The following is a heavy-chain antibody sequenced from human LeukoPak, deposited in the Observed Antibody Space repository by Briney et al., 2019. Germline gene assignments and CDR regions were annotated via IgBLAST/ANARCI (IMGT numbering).Heavy chain of an antibody. D-gene: IGHD3-22*01. Sequence: SVKVSCKASGGTFSSYAISWVRQAPGQGLEWMGGIIPIFGTANYAQKFQGRVTITADESTSTAYMELSSLRSEDTAVYYCATLLGSGYDSFDYWGQGTLVTVSS. J-gene: IGHJ4*02. V-gene: IGHV1-69*13. CDR1: GGTFSSYA. CDR2: IIPIFGTA. CDR3: ATLLGSGYDSFDY.